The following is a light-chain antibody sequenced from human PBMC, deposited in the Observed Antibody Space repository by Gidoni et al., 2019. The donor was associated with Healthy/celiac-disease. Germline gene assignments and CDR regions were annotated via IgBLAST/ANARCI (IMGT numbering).Light chain of an antibody. Sequence: DIEMTQSPASLSASVGDRVTITCRASQSISSYLNWYQQKPGKAPKLLIYAASSLQSGVPSRFSGSGSGTDFTLTISSLQPEDFATYYYRQSYGTLLLTFGGGTKVEIK. V-gene: IGKV1-39*01. CDR2: AAS. CDR3: RQSYGTLLLT. J-gene: IGKJ4*01. CDR1: QSISSY.